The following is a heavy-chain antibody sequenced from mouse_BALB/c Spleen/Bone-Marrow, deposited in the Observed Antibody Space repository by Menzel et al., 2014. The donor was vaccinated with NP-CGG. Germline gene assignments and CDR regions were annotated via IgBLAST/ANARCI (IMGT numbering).Heavy chain of an antibody. CDR1: GYSITSGYY. Sequence: EVKVEESGPGLVKPSQALSLTCSVTGYSITSGYYWNWIRQFPGNKLESMGYISYDGSNNYNPSLKNRISITRDTSKNQFFLKLNTVTTEDTATYYCARYGNYNAMDYRGQGPSVTVSS. CDR3: ARYGNYNAMDY. J-gene: IGHJ4*01. V-gene: IGHV3-6*02. D-gene: IGHD2-1*01. CDR2: ISYDGSN.